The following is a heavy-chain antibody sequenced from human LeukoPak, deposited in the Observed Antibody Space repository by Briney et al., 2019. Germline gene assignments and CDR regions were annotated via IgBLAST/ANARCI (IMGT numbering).Heavy chain of an antibody. V-gene: IGHV3-23*01. Sequence: GGSLRLSCAASGFTFSSYSMNWVRQAPGKGLEWVSAISGSGGSTYYADSVKGRFTISRDNSKNTLYLQMNSLRAEDTAVYYCAKCGDFWSFSYMDVWGKGTTVTVSS. CDR3: AKCGDFWSFSYMDV. CDR1: GFTFSSYS. D-gene: IGHD3-3*01. CDR2: ISGSGGST. J-gene: IGHJ6*03.